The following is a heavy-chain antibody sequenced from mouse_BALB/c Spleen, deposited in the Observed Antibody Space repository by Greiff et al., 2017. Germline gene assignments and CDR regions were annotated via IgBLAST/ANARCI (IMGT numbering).Heavy chain of an antibody. V-gene: IGHV5-17*02. CDR3: ARGSLITTVVAWYFEG. CDR1: GFTFSSFG. Sequence: EVKLVESGGGLVQPGGSRKLSCAASGFTFSSFGMHWVRQAPEKGLAWVAYISSGSSTIYYADTVKGRFTISRDNPKNTLFLQMTSLRSEDTAMYYCARGSLITTVVAWYFEGWGAGTTVTVSA. CDR2: ISSGSSTI. D-gene: IGHD1-1*01. J-gene: IGHJ1*01.